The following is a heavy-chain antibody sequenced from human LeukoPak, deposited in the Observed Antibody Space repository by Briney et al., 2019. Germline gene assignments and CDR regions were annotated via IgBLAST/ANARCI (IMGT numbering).Heavy chain of an antibody. V-gene: IGHV3-73*01. J-gene: IGHJ5*02. CDR2: IRSKANNYAT. CDR1: GFTFSGSA. Sequence: GGSLRLSCTASGFTFSGSALHWVRQASGKGLEWVGRIRSKANNYATTYAASVKGRFTISRDDSKNTAYLQMNSLKTEDTAVYYCTSRGSRFDPWGQGTLVTVSS. D-gene: IGHD3-16*01. CDR3: TSRGSRFDP.